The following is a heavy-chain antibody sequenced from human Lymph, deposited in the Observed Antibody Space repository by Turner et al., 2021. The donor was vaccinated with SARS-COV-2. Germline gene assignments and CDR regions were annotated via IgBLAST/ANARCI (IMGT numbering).Heavy chain of an antibody. CDR2: ISGSGGDT. Sequence: EVQLLESGGGLVQPGGSLRLSCAASGFTFSSYARGWVRQGPGKGREWVSAISGSGGDTYYADSVKGRFTISRDNSKNTLYLQMNSLRAEDTAVYYCAKGVRGAMIVVVIPYFDYWGQGTLVTVSS. CDR3: AKGVRGAMIVVVIPYFDY. CDR1: GFTFSSYA. V-gene: IGHV3-23*01. J-gene: IGHJ4*02. D-gene: IGHD3-22*01.